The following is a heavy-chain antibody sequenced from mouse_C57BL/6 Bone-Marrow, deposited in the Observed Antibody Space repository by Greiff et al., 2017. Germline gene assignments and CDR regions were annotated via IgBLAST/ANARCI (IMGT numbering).Heavy chain of an antibody. Sequence: EVKLMESGGGLVKPGGSLKLSCAASGFTFSSYAMSWVRQTPEKRLEWVATISDGGSYTYYPDNVKGRFTISRDNAKNNLYLQMSHLKSEDTAMYYCARELLWGDYWGQGTTLTVSS. CDR3: ARELLWGDY. J-gene: IGHJ2*01. CDR1: GFTFSSYA. D-gene: IGHD2-1*01. CDR2: ISDGGSYT. V-gene: IGHV5-4*01.